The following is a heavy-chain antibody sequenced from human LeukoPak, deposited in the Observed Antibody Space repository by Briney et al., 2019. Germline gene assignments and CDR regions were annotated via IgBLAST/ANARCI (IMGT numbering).Heavy chain of an antibody. D-gene: IGHD6-13*01. J-gene: IGHJ6*02. V-gene: IGHV3-30-3*01. Sequence: SGGSLRLSCAASGFTFSSYAMHWVRQAPGKGLEWVAVISYDGSNKYYADSVKGRFTISRDNSKNTLYLQMNSLRAEDTAVYYCARDNLYSSSWYSYYYGMDVWGQGTTVTVSS. CDR2: ISYDGSNK. CDR1: GFTFSSYA. CDR3: ARDNLYSSSWYSYYYGMDV.